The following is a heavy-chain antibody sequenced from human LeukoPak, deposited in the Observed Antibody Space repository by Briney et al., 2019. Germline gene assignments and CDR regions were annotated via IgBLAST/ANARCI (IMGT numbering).Heavy chain of an antibody. V-gene: IGHV3-23*01. Sequence: GGSLRLACAASGFTFSSYGMSWVRQAPVKGLEYVSTITGGGGSTYYADSVKGRITISRDNSKNPLYLQMNGLTADDTAVYYCVSSSGFHAYWGQGTLVTVSS. CDR2: ITGGGGST. CDR3: VSSSGFHAY. CDR1: GFTFSSYG. D-gene: IGHD3-22*01. J-gene: IGHJ4*02.